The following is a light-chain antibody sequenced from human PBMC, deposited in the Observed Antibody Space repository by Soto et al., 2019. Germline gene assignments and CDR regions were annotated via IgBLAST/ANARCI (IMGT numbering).Light chain of an antibody. V-gene: IGLV2-11*01. CDR1: SSDVGGYNY. CDR2: DVT. CDR3: CSYAGSYTHV. Sequence: QSVLTQPRSVSGSPGQSVTISCTGTSSDVGGYNYVSWYQQHPGKAPKLIMCDVTKRPSGVPDRFSGSKSGNTASLTISGLQAEDEADYYCCSYAGSYTHVFGTGTKVTVL. J-gene: IGLJ1*01.